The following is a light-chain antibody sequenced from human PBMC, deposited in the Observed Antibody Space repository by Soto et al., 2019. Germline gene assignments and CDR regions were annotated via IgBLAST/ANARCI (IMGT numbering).Light chain of an antibody. CDR1: GSDVGDYNY. Sequence: QSALTQPPSASGSLGQSVTISCTGTGSDVGDYNYVSWYQQHPGKAPKLMLYEVTKRPSGVPDRFSGSKSGNTASLTVSGLQDDDEADYYCSSYSGSTYVFGTGTKLTVL. CDR2: EVT. CDR3: SSYSGSTYV. V-gene: IGLV2-8*01. J-gene: IGLJ1*01.